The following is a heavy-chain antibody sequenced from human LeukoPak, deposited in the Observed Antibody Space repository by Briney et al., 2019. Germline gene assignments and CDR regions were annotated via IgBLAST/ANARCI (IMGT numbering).Heavy chain of an antibody. J-gene: IGHJ4*02. CDR3: VTDGDKWNDFEY. V-gene: IGHV3-7*01. D-gene: IGHD1-1*01. CDR2: IDKDGNEI. CDR1: GLSISNFW. Sequence: PGGSLRLSCAASGLSISNFWMHWVRQAPGKGLEWVAIIDKDGNEIKYVDSVKGRFTLSGDNARNSVYLQMNSLRTEDTALYYCVTDGDKWNDFEYWGQGTLVTVSS.